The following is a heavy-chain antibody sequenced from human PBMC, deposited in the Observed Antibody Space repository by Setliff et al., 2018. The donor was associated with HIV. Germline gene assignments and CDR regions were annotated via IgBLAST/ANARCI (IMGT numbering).Heavy chain of an antibody. CDR2: SIPIFGTA. CDR1: GGPFRTFG. Sequence: SVQVSCKASGGPFRTFGISWVRQAPGQGLEWMGGSIPIFGTAKYAQKFQGRVTITADESTSTAYMELSSLRSEDTAVYYCATNPEMATINYYYYYMGVWGKGTTVTVSS. J-gene: IGHJ6*03. CDR3: ATNPEMATINYYYYYMGV. V-gene: IGHV1-69*13. D-gene: IGHD5-12*01.